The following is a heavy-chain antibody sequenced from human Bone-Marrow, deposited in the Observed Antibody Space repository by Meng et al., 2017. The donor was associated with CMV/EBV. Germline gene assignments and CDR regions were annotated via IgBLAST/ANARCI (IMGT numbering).Heavy chain of an antibody. CDR3: ARDRWHVYYFDY. J-gene: IGHJ4*02. Sequence: GESLKISCAASGFTFSSYSMNWVRQAPGKGLEWVSSISSSSSYIYYADSVKGRFTISRDNAKNSLYLQVDSLSAEDTAVYYCARDRWHVYYFDYWGQGTLVTVSS. CDR1: GFTFSSYS. CDR2: ISSSSSYI. V-gene: IGHV3-21*01. D-gene: IGHD4-23*01.